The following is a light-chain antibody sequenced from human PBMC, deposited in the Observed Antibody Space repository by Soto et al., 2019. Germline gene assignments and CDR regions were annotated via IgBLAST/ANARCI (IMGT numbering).Light chain of an antibody. CDR1: QGINNY. V-gene: IGKV1-16*01. J-gene: IGKJ1*01. Sequence: DIQMTQSPPSLSASVGDRVTITCRASQGINNYLAWFQQQPGKAPKPLTFATSSLHSGVPSRFSGSGSRTEFTLAITDLQPEDFVAYFCQQYNSYPWTFGQGTKV. CDR3: QQYNSYPWT. CDR2: ATS.